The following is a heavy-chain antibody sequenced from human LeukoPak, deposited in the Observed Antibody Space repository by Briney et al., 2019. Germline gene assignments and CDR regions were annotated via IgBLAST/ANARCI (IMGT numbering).Heavy chain of an antibody. CDR2: LSGSGGNT. D-gene: IGHD6-6*01. CDR3: AKLFYSSSAGDAFDI. J-gene: IGHJ3*02. CDR1: GFTFSSYA. Sequence: PGGSLRLSCAASGFTFSSYAMSWVRQAPGKGLEWVSGLSGSGGNTYYADSVKGRFTISRDNSKNTLYLQMNSLRAEDTAAYYCAKLFYSSSAGDAFDIWGQGTMVTVSS. V-gene: IGHV3-23*01.